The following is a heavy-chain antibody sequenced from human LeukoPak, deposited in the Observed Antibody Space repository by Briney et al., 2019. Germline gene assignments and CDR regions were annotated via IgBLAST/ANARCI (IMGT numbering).Heavy chain of an antibody. V-gene: IGHV3-43*02. J-gene: IGHJ4*02. CDR1: GFTSAANA. CDR2: ISGDGGST. D-gene: IGHD5-24*01. CDR3: AKDVGRDGYNPNFDY. Sequence: GRSMCPACAVYGFTSAANAMHWDRHARGKGLEWVSLISGDGGSTYYADSVKGRFTISRDNSKNSLYLQMNSLRTEDTALYYCAKDVGRDGYNPNFDYWGQGTLVTVSS.